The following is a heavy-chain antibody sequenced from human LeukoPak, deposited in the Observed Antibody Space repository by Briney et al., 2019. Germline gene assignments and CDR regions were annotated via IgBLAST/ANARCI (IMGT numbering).Heavy chain of an antibody. V-gene: IGHV1-18*04. J-gene: IGHJ5*02. CDR3: ARVPPRRGYSYGNNWFDP. CDR2: ISAYNGNT. D-gene: IGHD5-18*01. Sequence: GASVKVSCKASGYTFTSYYIHWVRQAPGQGLEWMGWISAYNGNTNYAQKLQGRVTMTTDTSTSTAYMELRSLRSDDTAVYYCARVPPRRGYSYGNNWFDPWGQGTLVTVSS. CDR1: GYTFTSYY.